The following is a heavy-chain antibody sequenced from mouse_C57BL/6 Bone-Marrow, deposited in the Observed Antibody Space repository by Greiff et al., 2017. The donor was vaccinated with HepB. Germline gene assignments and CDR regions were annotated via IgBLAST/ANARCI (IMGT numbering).Heavy chain of an antibody. J-gene: IGHJ2*01. V-gene: IGHV3-6*01. CDR2: ISYDGSN. CDR1: GYSITSGYY. Sequence: DVHLVESGPGLVKPSQSLSLTCSVTGYSITSGYYWNWIRQFPGNKLEWMGYISYDGSNNYNPSLKNRISITRDTSKNQFFLKLNSVTTEDTATYYCARDYGNLDYWGQGTTLTVSS. D-gene: IGHD2-1*01. CDR3: ARDYGNLDY.